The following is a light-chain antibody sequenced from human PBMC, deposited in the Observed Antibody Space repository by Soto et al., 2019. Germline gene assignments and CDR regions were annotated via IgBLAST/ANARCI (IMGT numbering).Light chain of an antibody. V-gene: IGLV2-14*03. CDR2: SVS. CDR3: SSSTSSSTYV. CDR1: SSDIGAYAS. Sequence: QSALTQPASVSGSPGQSSTISCTGTSSDIGAYASVSWYQQHPDKAPKLIIYSVSHRSTGVSDRFSGSKSVNTASLAISGLHTEDEADYYCSSSTSSSTYVFGTGTKLTVL. J-gene: IGLJ1*01.